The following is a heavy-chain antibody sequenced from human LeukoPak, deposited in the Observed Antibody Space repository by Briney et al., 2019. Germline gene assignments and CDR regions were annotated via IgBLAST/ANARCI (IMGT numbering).Heavy chain of an antibody. CDR1: GGSISSYY. Sequence: SETLSLTCTVSGGSISSYYWSWIRQPPGKGLEWIGEIYHSGSTNYNPSLKSRVTISVDKSKNQFSLKLSSVTAADTAVYYCARDGHPDILTGYYDWGQGTLVTVSS. CDR2: IYHSGST. D-gene: IGHD3-9*01. J-gene: IGHJ4*02. CDR3: ARDGHPDILTGYYD. V-gene: IGHV4-59*12.